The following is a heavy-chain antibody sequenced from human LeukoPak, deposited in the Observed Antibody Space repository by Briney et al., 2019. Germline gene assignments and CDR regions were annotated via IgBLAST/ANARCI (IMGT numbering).Heavy chain of an antibody. V-gene: IGHV3-53*01. J-gene: IGHJ4*02. Sequence: GGSLRLSCAASGFTVSTNYMSWVRQAPGKGLEWVSVIYSGGTTYYADSVRGRFTISRDNSKNTLYLQMNSLRAEDTAVYYCARDGSASSAYYSAQYYFDYWGQGTLVIVSS. CDR2: IYSGGTT. CDR3: ARDGSASSAYYSAQYYFDY. CDR1: GFTVSTNY. D-gene: IGHD3-22*01.